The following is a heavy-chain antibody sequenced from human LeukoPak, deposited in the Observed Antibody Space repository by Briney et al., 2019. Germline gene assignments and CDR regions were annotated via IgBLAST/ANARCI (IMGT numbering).Heavy chain of an antibody. Sequence: SVKVSCKPSGGTFSSYAISWVRQAPGQALAWMGGISPICGTANDARKFQGRVTITADESTSTAYMELSSLRSEDTAVYYCARVVVVAAPSYYFDYWGQGTLVTVSS. CDR2: ISPICGTA. J-gene: IGHJ4*02. V-gene: IGHV1-69*13. CDR3: ARVVVVAAPSYYFDY. CDR1: GGTFSSYA. D-gene: IGHD2-15*01.